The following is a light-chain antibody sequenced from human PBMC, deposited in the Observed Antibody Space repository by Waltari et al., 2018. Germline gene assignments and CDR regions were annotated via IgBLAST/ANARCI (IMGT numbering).Light chain of an antibody. CDR3: QQTNSMSFT. CDR2: AAS. V-gene: IGKV1-39*01. Sequence: DIQMTQSPSSLSASVGDTVTITCRASQSIGTYLNWYHQKAGKAPKVLMYAASSLQTGVPPRFSGSGSGTDFTLTIYILQPEDFGTYFCQQTNSMSFTFGPGTTVEMK. J-gene: IGKJ3*01. CDR1: QSIGTY.